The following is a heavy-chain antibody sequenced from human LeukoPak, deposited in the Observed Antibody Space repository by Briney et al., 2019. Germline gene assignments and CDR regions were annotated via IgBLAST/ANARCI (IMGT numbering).Heavy chain of an antibody. V-gene: IGHV4-39*07. CDR3: ARPHYYQGMDV. CDR2: IYYSGST. CDR1: GGSISSSSYY. J-gene: IGHJ6*01. Sequence: SETLSLTCTVSGGSISSSSYYWGWIRQPPGKGLEWIGSIYYSGSTYYNPSLKSRVTISVDTSKNQFSLKLSSVTAADTAVYYCARPHYYQGMDVWGQGTTVTVSS.